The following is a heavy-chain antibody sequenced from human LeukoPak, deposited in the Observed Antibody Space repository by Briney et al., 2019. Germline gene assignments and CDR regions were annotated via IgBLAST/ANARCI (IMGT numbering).Heavy chain of an antibody. CDR2: MNPNSGNT. V-gene: IGHV1-8*03. CDR3: ARGGHCSSTSCYRSEFDP. Sequence: GASVKVSCKASGYTFTSYDINWVRQATGQGLEWMGWMNPNSGNTGYAQKFQGRVTITRNTSISTAYIELSSLRSEDTAVYYCARGGHCSSTSCYRSEFDPWGQGTLVTVSS. J-gene: IGHJ5*02. D-gene: IGHD2-2*01. CDR1: GYTFTSYD.